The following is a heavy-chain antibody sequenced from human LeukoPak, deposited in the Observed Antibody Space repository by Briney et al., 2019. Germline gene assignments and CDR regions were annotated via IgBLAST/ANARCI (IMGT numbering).Heavy chain of an antibody. Sequence: ASVKVSCKASGYTFSYYYIHWVRQAPGQGLEWVGWINPNSGGTDSAQKLQGRVTMTRDTSISAAYMELSSLRSDDTAVYYCLTMIVVVTNSWGQGTLVTVSS. V-gene: IGHV1-2*02. J-gene: IGHJ4*02. D-gene: IGHD3-22*01. CDR2: INPNSGGT. CDR1: GYTFSYYY. CDR3: LTMIVVVTNS.